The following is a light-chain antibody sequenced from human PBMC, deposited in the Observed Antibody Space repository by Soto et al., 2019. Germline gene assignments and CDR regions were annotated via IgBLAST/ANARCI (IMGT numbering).Light chain of an antibody. V-gene: IGLV3-1*01. CDR3: QVWHSTTDV. CDR2: HDT. CDR1: NLDDKY. Sequence: SYELTQPPSVSVSPRQTASITCSGDNLDDKYVSWYQQKPGQSPVLVIYHDTKRPSGIPERFSGSNSGNTASLTISGTQAMDEADYYCQVWHSTTDVFGTGTKLTVL. J-gene: IGLJ1*01.